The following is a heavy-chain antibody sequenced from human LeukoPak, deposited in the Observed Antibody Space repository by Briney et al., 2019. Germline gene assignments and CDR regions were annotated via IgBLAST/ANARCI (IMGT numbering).Heavy chain of an antibody. CDR3: ASSSLNQQSSPLGD. Sequence: ASVKVSCKASGGTFSSYAISWVRQAPGQGLEWMGGIIPIFGTANYAQKFQGRVTITADKSTSTAYMELSSLRSEDTAVYSCASSSLNQQSSPLGDWGQGTLVTVSS. V-gene: IGHV1-69*06. CDR2: IIPIFGTA. J-gene: IGHJ4*02. D-gene: IGHD3-16*01. CDR1: GGTFSSYA.